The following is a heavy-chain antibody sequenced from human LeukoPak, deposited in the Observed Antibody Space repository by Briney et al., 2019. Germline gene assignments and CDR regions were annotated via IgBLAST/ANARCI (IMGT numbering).Heavy chain of an antibody. Sequence: GSLRLSCAASGFTFSSYSMNWIRQPPGKGLEWIGEMNHSGSTNYNPSLKSRATISVDTAKNQVSLKLSSVTAADTAVYYCARPARIAASGRYAFDFWGEGTLVTVSS. V-gene: IGHV4-34*01. CDR2: MNHSGST. J-gene: IGHJ3*01. D-gene: IGHD6-13*01. CDR3: ARPARIAASGRYAFDF. CDR1: GFTFSSYS.